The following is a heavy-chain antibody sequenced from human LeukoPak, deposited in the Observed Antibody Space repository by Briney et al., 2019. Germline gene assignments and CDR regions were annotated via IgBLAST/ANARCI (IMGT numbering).Heavy chain of an antibody. CDR1: GSSFTSYW. V-gene: IGHV5-51*01. D-gene: IGHD1-26*01. CDR2: ISPGDSDT. Sequence: GEPLHISSKSSGSSFTSYWIGWGRQMPGKGLEWMGLISPGDSDTKYSPSLQGHVTISADKSSSTAYLQWSSLKASDTAMYYCARSASYLVGHDYWGQGTLATVSS. J-gene: IGHJ4*02. CDR3: ARSASYLVGHDY.